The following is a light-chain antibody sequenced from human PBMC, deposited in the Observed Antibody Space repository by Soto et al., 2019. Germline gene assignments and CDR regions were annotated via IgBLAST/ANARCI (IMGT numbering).Light chain of an antibody. CDR2: DVN. V-gene: IGLV2-8*01. J-gene: IGLJ2*01. CDR3: ISYAGSNKPA. Sequence: QSALTQPPSASGSPGQSVAISCSGTSSDVGGYNYVSWYQQHPGKAPKLMIYDVNKRPSAVPDRFSGSKSGNTASLTVSGLQAEDEADYYCISYAGSNKPAFGGGNQLTVL. CDR1: SSDVGGYNY.